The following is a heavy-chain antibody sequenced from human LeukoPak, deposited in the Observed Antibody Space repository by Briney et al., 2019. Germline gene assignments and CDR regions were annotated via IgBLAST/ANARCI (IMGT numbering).Heavy chain of an antibody. CDR1: GYTFTSYY. CDR2: INPSGGST. D-gene: IGHD3-22*01. Sequence: ASVKVSCKASGYTFTSYYMHWVRQAPGQGLEWMGIINPSGGSTSYAQKFQGRVTMTRDTSTSTVYMELSSLRSEDTAVYYCAREGSDYDSCGPGFGDYWGQGTLVTVSS. V-gene: IGHV1-46*01. CDR3: AREGSDYDSCGPGFGDY. J-gene: IGHJ4*02.